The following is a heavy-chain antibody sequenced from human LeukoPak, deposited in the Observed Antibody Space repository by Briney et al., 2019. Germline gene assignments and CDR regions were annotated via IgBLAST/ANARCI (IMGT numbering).Heavy chain of an antibody. Sequence: PSETLSFTCAVYGGSFSGYYWSWIRQPPGKGLEWIGEINHSGSTNYNPSLKSRVTISVDTSKNQFSLKLSSVTAADTAVYYCARSWLRLFVDPWGQGTLVTVSS. J-gene: IGHJ5*02. V-gene: IGHV4-34*01. D-gene: IGHD5-12*01. CDR3: ARSWLRLFVDP. CDR2: INHSGST. CDR1: GGSFSGYY.